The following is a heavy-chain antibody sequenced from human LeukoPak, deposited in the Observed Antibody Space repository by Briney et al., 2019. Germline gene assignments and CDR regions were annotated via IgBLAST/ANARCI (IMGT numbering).Heavy chain of an antibody. CDR2: MNPNSGNT. V-gene: IGHV1-8*03. J-gene: IGHJ4*02. CDR1: GYTFTSYD. CDR3: ARQPGYSGYDYDY. Sequence: GASVTVSCKASGYTFTSYDINWVRQATGQGLEWMGWMNPNSGNTGYAQKFQGRVTITRNTSISTAYMELSSLRSEDTAVYYCARQPGYSGYDYDYWGQGTLVTVSS. D-gene: IGHD5-12*01.